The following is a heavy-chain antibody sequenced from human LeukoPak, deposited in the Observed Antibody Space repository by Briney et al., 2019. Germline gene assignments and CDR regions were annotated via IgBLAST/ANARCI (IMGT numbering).Heavy chain of an antibody. D-gene: IGHD3-3*01. J-gene: IGHJ4*02. Sequence: SGGSLRLSCAASGFTFTSAWMSWVRQAPGKGLEWVGRIKGKTAAGAPDYVASVKGRFTISRDDSKNTLFLQMNSLKTEDTAVYYCITGDYDFWSGFYSPNHYFDYWGQGTLVTVSS. CDR1: GFTFTSAW. CDR3: ITGDYDFWSGFYSPNHYFDY. CDR2: IKGKTAAGAP. V-gene: IGHV3-15*01.